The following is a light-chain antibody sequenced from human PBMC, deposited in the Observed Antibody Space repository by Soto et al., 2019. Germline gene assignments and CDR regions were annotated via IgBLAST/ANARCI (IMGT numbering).Light chain of an antibody. Sequence: AIQMTQSPSSLSASVGDRPTITCRASQDVRTYVGWYQQKPGQAPKFLIYGAFSLETGIPSRFSGSGYGTEFTLTINSLLPEDFATYFCLQDYSWPWTFGQGTKVEV. CDR2: GAF. CDR3: LQDYSWPWT. V-gene: IGKV1-6*01. J-gene: IGKJ1*01. CDR1: QDVRTY.